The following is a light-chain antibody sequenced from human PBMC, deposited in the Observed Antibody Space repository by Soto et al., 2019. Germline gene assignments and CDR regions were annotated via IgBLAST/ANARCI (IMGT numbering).Light chain of an antibody. CDR2: AAS. CDR3: QQTYSTPRT. Sequence: DIQMTQSLSSLSASVGDRVTMTCGASQTINSYLNWYQQKPGKAPNLLIYAASSLQSGVPSRFSGSGSGTDFTLTINSLQPEDFAIYYCQQTYSTPRTFGQGTKVEIK. CDR1: QTINSY. V-gene: IGKV1-39*01. J-gene: IGKJ1*01.